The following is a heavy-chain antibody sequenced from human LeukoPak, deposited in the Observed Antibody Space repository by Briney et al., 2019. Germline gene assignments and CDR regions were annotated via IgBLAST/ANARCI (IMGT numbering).Heavy chain of an antibody. Sequence: PAGALRLACAASGFTVSTYSMGWVRQSPGNGLEWVSAIRSGGENTYYADSVRGRFTISRDNSRGTLSLQMNSLRAEDTAVYFCAILSWDGRGSFYWGQGTLVTVSS. J-gene: IGHJ4*02. CDR2: IRSGGENT. D-gene: IGHD2/OR15-2a*01. V-gene: IGHV3-23*01. CDR3: AILSWDGRGSFY. CDR1: GFTVSTYS.